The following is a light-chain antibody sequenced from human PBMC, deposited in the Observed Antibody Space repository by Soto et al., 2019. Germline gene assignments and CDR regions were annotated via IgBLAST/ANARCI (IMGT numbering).Light chain of an antibody. CDR2: DAS. V-gene: IGKV3-11*01. Sequence: EIVLTQSPGTLSLSPGERATLTCRASRSVSSYLAWYQQKPGQAPRLLIYDASNRHTEIPARFSGSGAGTDCTRPISSLEPEDVEVDYCPQRSNWPLTFGQGTRLEIK. CDR3: PQRSNWPLT. J-gene: IGKJ5*01. CDR1: RSVSSY.